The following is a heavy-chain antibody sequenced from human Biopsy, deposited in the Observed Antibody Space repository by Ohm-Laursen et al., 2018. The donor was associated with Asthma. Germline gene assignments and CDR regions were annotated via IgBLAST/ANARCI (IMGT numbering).Heavy chain of an antibody. CDR1: GGTFNTYV. CDR3: ARKAGSCISRTCYSLDF. CDR2: INSVFGTT. J-gene: IGHJ4*02. V-gene: IGHV1-69*13. Sequence: SVKVSCKSLGGTFNTYVIGWVRQAPGQGLEWTGGINSVFGTTTYPQKFQDRVTITADDPTSTVYMELSSLGSEDTAVYYCARKAGSCISRTCYSLDFWGQGTLVTVSS. D-gene: IGHD2-2*01.